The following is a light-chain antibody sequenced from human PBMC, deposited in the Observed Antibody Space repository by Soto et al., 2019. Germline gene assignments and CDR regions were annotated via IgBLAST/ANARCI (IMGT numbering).Light chain of an antibody. V-gene: IGLV2-14*01. CDR2: EVT. CDR1: SGDIGSYNR. Sequence: QSALTQPPSVSLSPGQSITISCTGTSGDIGSYNRVSWYQQHPGKAPKLIIYEVTDRPSGVSNRFSGSKSGNTASLTISGLQAEDEAEYYCSSYTHINTRACVFGTGTKVTVL. CDR3: SSYTHINTRACV. J-gene: IGLJ1*01.